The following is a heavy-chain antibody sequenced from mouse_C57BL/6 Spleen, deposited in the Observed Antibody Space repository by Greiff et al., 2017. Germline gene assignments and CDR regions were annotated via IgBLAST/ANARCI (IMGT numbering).Heavy chain of an antibody. D-gene: IGHD1-1*01. J-gene: IGHJ4*01. V-gene: IGHV5-12*01. CDR3: ARGGTTVVATGAMDY. CDR1: GFTFSDYY. Sequence: DVQLVESGGGLVQPGGSLKLSCAASGFTFSDYYMYWVRQTPEKRLEWVAYISNGGGSTYYPDTVKGRFTISRDNAKNTLYLQMSRLKSEDTAMYYCARGGTTVVATGAMDYWGQGTSVTVSS. CDR2: ISNGGGST.